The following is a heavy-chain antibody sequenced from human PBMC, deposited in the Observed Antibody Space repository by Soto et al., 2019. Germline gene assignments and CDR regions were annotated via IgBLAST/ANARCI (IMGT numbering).Heavy chain of an antibody. J-gene: IGHJ4*02. D-gene: IGHD3-10*01. Sequence: PSETLSLTCTVSGGSISSYYWSWIRQPPGKGLEWIGYLYNTGSTIYNPSLKSRVTISVDTSKNQFSLKLSSVTAADTAVYYCARVTYYYGSGSYPLDFWGQGTLVTVSS. CDR2: LYNTGST. V-gene: IGHV4-59*01. CDR3: ARVTYYYGSGSYPLDF. CDR1: GGSISSYY.